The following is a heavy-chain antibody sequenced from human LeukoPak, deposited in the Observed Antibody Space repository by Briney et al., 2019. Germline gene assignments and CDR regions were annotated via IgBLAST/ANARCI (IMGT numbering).Heavy chain of an antibody. Sequence: PSETLSLTCTVSGGSISSYYWSWIRQPPGKGLEWIGYIYYSGSTNYNPSLKSRVTISVDTSKNQFSLKLSSVTAADTAVYYCASGRDYGSGSYHFDYWGQGTLVTVSS. CDR3: ASGRDYGSGSYHFDY. V-gene: IGHV4-59*01. J-gene: IGHJ4*02. CDR2: IYYSGST. CDR1: GGSISSYY. D-gene: IGHD3-10*01.